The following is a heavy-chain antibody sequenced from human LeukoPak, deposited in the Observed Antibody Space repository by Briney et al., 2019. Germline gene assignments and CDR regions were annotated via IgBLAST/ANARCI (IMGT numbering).Heavy chain of an antibody. CDR2: IKQDGSEK. J-gene: IGHJ1*01. D-gene: IGHD1-26*01. Sequence: GGSLRLSCAASGFTFSNYWMGWVRQAPGKGLEWVANIKQDGSEKYYVDSVKDRFTISRDNAKNSLYLQMNSLRAEDTAVYYCARDLMGATHWGQGTLVTVSS. CDR3: ARDLMGATH. CDR1: GFTFSNYW. V-gene: IGHV3-7*01.